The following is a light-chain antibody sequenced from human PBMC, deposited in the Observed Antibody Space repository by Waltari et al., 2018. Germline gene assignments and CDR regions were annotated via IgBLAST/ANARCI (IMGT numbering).Light chain of an antibody. CDR3: QSTDASETFV. CDR1: LSSQEH. CDR2: KDS. V-gene: IGLV3-25*03. J-gene: IGLJ1*01. Sequence: SDELPQPPSVSVSPGPPARITCSGELSSQEHAYWYQHTPGQAPVLVIYKDSERPSGIPDRFSGSSSGTTVTLTISAVQAEDEAAYYCQSTDASETFVFGTGTTVTVL.